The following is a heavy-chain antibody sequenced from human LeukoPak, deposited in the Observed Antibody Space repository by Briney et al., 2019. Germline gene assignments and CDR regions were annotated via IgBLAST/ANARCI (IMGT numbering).Heavy chain of an antibody. CDR3: ARSPYYGSGSYYTY. CDR2: INHSGST. J-gene: IGHJ4*02. CDR1: GGSFSGYY. V-gene: IGHV4-34*01. Sequence: SETLSLTCAVYGGSFSGYYWSWIRQPPGKGLEWIGEINHSGSTNYNPSLKSRVTISVDTSKNQFSLKLSSVTAADTAVYYCARSPYYGSGSYYTYWGQGTLVTVSS. D-gene: IGHD3-10*01.